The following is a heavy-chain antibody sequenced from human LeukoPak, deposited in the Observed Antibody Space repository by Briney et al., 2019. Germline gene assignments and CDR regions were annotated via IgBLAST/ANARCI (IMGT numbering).Heavy chain of an antibody. CDR3: AKRADGILDY. CDR2: ISGSGGST. J-gene: IGHJ4*02. Sequence: GGTLRLSCAASGCTFSSYGRSWVRQAPGKGLEWVPAISGSGGSTYYADSVKGRFTISRDNSKNPLYLQMNSLRAEATAVYYCAKRADGILDYWGQGHLVPVSS. V-gene: IGHV3-23*01. CDR1: GCTFSSYG.